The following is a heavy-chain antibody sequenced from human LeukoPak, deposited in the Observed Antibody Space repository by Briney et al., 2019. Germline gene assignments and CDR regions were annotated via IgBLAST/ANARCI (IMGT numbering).Heavy chain of an antibody. V-gene: IGHV3-20*04. J-gene: IGHJ4*02. CDR1: GFTFDDYG. CDR2: INWNGGST. CDR3: AKVAHYYYGSESYYFFEH. Sequence: GGSLRLSCAASGFTFDDYGMSWVRQAPGKGLEWVSGINWNGGSTGYADSVKGRFTISGDNAKNSLYLQMNSLRAEDTATYYCAKVAHYYYGSESYYFFEHWGQGTPVTASS. D-gene: IGHD3-10*01.